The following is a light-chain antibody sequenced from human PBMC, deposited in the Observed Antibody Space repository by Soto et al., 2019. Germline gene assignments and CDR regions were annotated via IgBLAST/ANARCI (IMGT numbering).Light chain of an antibody. Sequence: QSALTQPASVSASPGQSISISCTGSSSDVGNYNLVSWYQHHPGTAPRLIISEDDRRPSGVSNRFSGAKSGNTASLTISGLQAEDEADYYCCSYSRSTYWVFGGGTKVTVL. CDR3: CSYSRSTYWV. V-gene: IGLV2-23*01. CDR1: SSDVGNYNL. CDR2: EDD. J-gene: IGLJ3*02.